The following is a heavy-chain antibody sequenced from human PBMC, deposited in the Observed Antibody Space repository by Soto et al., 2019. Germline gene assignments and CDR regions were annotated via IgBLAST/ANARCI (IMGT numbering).Heavy chain of an antibody. J-gene: IGHJ4*02. CDR3: ASSLRGYCSGGSCYSGDY. CDR2: IWYDGSNK. V-gene: IGHV3-33*01. CDR1: GFTFSGYG. Sequence: QVQLVESGGGVVQPGRSLRLSCAASGFTFSGYGMHWVRQAPGKGLEWVAVIWYDGSNKYYADSVKGRFTISRDNSKKTLSLQMNSLRAEDTAVYYCASSLRGYCSGGSCYSGDYWGQGTLVTVSS. D-gene: IGHD2-15*01.